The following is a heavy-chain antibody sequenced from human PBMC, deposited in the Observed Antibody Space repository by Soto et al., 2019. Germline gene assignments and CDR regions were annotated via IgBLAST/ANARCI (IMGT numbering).Heavy chain of an antibody. CDR3: ARDGDDYGDYRRSHFDY. V-gene: IGHV1-18*01. CDR2: ISAYNGNT. CDR1: GYTFTSYV. D-gene: IGHD4-17*01. J-gene: IGHJ4*02. Sequence: VSVKVSCKASGYTFTSYVISWVRQAPGQGLEWMGWISAYNGNTNYAQKLQGRVTMTTDTSTSTAYMELRSLRSDDTAVYYCARDGDDYGDYRRSHFDYWGQGTLVTVSS.